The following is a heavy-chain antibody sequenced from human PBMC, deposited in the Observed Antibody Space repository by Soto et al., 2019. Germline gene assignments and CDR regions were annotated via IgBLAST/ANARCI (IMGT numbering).Heavy chain of an antibody. J-gene: IGHJ5*02. D-gene: IGHD3-22*01. V-gene: IGHV4-59*01. CDR2: IYYSGST. Sequence: PWETLSLTCTVSGGSISSYYWSWIRQPPGKGLEWIGYIYYSGSTNYNPSLKSRVTISVDTSKNQFSLKLSSVTAADTAVYYCAGFYYYDSSGYVGWFDPWGQGTLVTVSS. CDR3: AGFYYYDSSGYVGWFDP. CDR1: GGSISSYY.